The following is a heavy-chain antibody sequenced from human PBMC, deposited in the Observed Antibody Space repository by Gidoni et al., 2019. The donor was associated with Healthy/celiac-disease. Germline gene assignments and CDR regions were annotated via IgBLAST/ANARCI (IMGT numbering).Heavy chain of an antibody. D-gene: IGHD6-19*01. V-gene: IGHV4-39*01. CDR2: IYYSGST. Sequence: QLQLQESGPGLVKPSETLSLTCTVSGGSISSSSYYWGWIGSIYYSGSTYYHPSLKSRVTISVDTSKNQFSLKLSSVTAADTAVYYCARHQSSGSDAFDIWGQGTMVTVSS. J-gene: IGHJ3*02. CDR1: GGSISSSSYY. CDR3: ARHQSSGSDAFDI.